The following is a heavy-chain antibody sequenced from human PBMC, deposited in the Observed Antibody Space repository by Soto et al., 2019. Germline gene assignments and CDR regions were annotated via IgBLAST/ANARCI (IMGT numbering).Heavy chain of an antibody. Sequence: GGSLRLSCAASGFTFSSYAMSWVRQAPGKGLEWVSAISGSGGSTYYADSVKGRFTISRDNSKNTLYLQMNSLRAEDTAVYYCARERASGYSYGYVPYYYGMDVWGQGTTVTVSS. CDR1: GFTFSSYA. CDR2: ISGSGGST. V-gene: IGHV3-23*01. D-gene: IGHD5-18*01. CDR3: ARERASGYSYGYVPYYYGMDV. J-gene: IGHJ6*02.